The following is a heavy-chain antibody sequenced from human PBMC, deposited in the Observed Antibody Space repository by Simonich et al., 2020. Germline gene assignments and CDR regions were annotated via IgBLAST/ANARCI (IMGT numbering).Heavy chain of an antibody. Sequence: QVQLVESGGGVVQPGRSLRLSCAASGFTFSSYAMHWVRQAPGKGLEGGAVISDDGSKKYYADSVKGRFTISRDNSKNTLYLQMNSLRAEDTAVYYCAREGLLLDAFDIWGQGTMVTVSS. D-gene: IGHD2-15*01. CDR3: AREGLLLDAFDI. V-gene: IGHV3-30*07. CDR2: ISDDGSKK. CDR1: GFTFSSYA. J-gene: IGHJ3*02.